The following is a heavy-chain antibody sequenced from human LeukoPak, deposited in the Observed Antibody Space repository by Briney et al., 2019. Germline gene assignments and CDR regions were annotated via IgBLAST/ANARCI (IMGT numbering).Heavy chain of an antibody. CDR3: AKDRTSSWYYFDS. J-gene: IGHJ4*02. CDR2: ISGSGGTT. D-gene: IGHD6-13*01. V-gene: IGHV3-23*01. Sequence: PGGSLRLSCAASGFTFSSYSMNRVRQAPGKGLEWVSAISGSGGTTYYADSVKGRFTISRDNSKNTLYLQMDSLRAEDTAVYYCAKDRTSSWYYFDSWGQGTLVTVSS. CDR1: GFTFSSYS.